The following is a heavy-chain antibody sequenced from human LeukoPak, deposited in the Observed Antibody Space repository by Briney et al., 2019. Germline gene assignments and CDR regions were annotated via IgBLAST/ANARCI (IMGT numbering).Heavy chain of an antibody. J-gene: IGHJ5*02. CDR2: INHSGST. CDR1: GGSFSGYY. CDR3: ARRMVRGFFFGCNWFDP. Sequence: PSETLSLTCAVYGGSFSGYYWSWIRQPPGKGLEWIGEINHSGSTNYNPSLKSRVTISVDTSKNQFSLKLSSVTAADTAVYYCARRMVRGFFFGCNWFDPWGQGTLVTVSS. V-gene: IGHV4-34*01. D-gene: IGHD3-10*01.